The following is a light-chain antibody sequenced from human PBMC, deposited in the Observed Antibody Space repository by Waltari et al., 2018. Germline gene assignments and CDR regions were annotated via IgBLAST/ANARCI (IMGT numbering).Light chain of an antibody. CDR1: ALPKQY. V-gene: IGLV3-25*03. CDR2: KDT. CDR3: QSADISSSYRV. Sequence: SHDLTQSPSVSVSPGQTARITCSGDALPKQYAYWFQKKPGQAPVLVIYKDTERPSGIPERFYGSSSVTTVTLTISGVQADDEADYYCQSADISSSYRVFGGGTKLSVL. J-gene: IGLJ3*02.